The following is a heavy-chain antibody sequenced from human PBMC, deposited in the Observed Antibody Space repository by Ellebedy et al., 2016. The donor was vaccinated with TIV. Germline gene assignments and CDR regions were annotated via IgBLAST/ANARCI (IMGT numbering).Heavy chain of an antibody. J-gene: IGHJ4*02. CDR1: GFTFSNYW. CDR3: AKDLGPKLWGGILNY. D-gene: IGHD2-15*01. V-gene: IGHV3-7*05. CDR2: IKPDGSEK. Sequence: GGSLRLSCVASGFTFSNYWMSWVRQAPGKGLEWVANIKPDGSEKYYVDSVKGRFTISRDNAKNSLYLQMNSLRAEDTALYYCAKDLGPKLWGGILNYWGQGTLVTVSS.